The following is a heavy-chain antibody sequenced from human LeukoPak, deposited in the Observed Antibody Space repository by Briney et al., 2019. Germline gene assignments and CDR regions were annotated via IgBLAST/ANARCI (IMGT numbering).Heavy chain of an antibody. CDR3: ARAPRYYYDSSNGMDV. CDR1: GYTFTSYG. J-gene: IGHJ6*02. V-gene: IGHV1-18*01. Sequence: ASVKVSCKASGYTFTSYGISWVRQAPGQGLERMGWISAYNGNTNYAQKLQGRVTMTTDTSTSTAYMELRSLRSDDTAVYYCARAPRYYYDSSNGMDVWGQGTTVTVSS. D-gene: IGHD3-22*01. CDR2: ISAYNGNT.